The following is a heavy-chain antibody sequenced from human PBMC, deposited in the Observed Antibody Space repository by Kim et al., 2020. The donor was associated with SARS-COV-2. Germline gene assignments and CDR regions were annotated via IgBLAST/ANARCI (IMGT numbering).Heavy chain of an antibody. J-gene: IGHJ4*02. V-gene: IGHV3-11*03. D-gene: IGHD7-27*01. CDR2: TSDT. Sequence: TSDTYYADSVRRPIINSRDNANNSLYLQMSRLRSEDTAVYYCESHPGDASYWGQGTLVTVSS. CDR3: ESHPGDASY.